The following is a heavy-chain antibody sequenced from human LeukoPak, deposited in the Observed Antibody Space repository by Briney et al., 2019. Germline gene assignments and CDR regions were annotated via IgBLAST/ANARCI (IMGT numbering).Heavy chain of an antibody. CDR2: INPSGGTT. D-gene: IGHD6-13*01. V-gene: IGHV1-46*01. CDR3: ARDRPPQLVRPFDY. J-gene: IGHJ4*02. CDR1: GYTFTSYH. Sequence: ASVKVSCKASGYTFTSYHMHWVRQAPGQGLEWMGMINPSGGTTSYAQKFQGRVTMTRDTSISTAYMELSRLRSDDTAVYYCARDRPPQLVRPFDYWGQGTLVTVSS.